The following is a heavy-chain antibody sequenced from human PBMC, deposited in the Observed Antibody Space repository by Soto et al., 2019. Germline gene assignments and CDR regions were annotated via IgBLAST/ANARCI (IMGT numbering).Heavy chain of an antibody. Sequence: VQLQESGPGMVKPSGTLSLTCAVSGGSISSSNWWSWVRQPPGKGLEWIGEIYHRGSTNYNPSLKSRVTISVDKSKNQFSLKLCSVTAADTAVYYCARDYYDSSGYPYWYFDLWGRGTLVTVSS. CDR2: IYHRGST. CDR1: GGSISSSNW. CDR3: ARDYYDSSGYPYWYFDL. V-gene: IGHV4-4*02. D-gene: IGHD3-22*01. J-gene: IGHJ2*01.